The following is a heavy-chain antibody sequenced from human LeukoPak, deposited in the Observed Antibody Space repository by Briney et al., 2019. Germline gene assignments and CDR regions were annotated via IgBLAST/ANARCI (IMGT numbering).Heavy chain of an antibody. Sequence: GESLKISCKGSGYSFTSYWIGWVRQMPGKGLEWMGIIYPGDSDTRYSPSFQGQVTISTDKSISTAYLQWSRLKASDTAMYYCARQSAAGVIDYRGQGTQVTVSS. CDR3: ARQSAAGVIDY. J-gene: IGHJ4*02. CDR1: GYSFTSYW. V-gene: IGHV5-51*01. CDR2: IYPGDSDT. D-gene: IGHD2-15*01.